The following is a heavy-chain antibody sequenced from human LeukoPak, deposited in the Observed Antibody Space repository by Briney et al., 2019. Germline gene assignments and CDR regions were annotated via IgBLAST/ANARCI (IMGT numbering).Heavy chain of an antibody. CDR3: ARDLNSLYSLDY. CDR2: INPNSGGT. CDR1: GYTFTGYY. D-gene: IGHD6-13*01. Sequence: ASVKVSCKASGYTFTGYYMHWVRHAPGQGLEWMGWINPNSGGTNYAQKFQGRVTMTRATYISTAYMELSRLRSDDTAVYYCARDLNSLYSLDYWGQGTLVTVSS. J-gene: IGHJ4*02. V-gene: IGHV1-2*02.